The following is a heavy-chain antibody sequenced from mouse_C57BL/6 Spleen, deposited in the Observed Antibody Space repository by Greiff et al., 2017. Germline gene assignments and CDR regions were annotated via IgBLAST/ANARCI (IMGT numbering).Heavy chain of an antibody. V-gene: IGHV14-1*01. Sequence: EVQLQQSGAELVRPGASVKLSCTASGFNIKDYYMHWVKQRPEQGLEWIGRIDPEDGDTDYAPKFQGKDTMTADTSSNTAYLQLSSLTSEDAAVYYSATGTVVDRDCWGKGTTLTVSS. CDR2: IDPEDGDT. CDR1: GFNIKDYY. D-gene: IGHD1-1*01. CDR3: ATGTVVDRDC. J-gene: IGHJ2*01.